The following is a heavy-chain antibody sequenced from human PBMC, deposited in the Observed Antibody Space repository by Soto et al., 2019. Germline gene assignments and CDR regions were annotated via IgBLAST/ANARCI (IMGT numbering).Heavy chain of an antibody. CDR3: TKDHAPGPSYYYHMDV. CDR1: GFTFDNSG. J-gene: IGHJ6*03. V-gene: IGHV3-30*18. CDR2: ISFDGADA. Sequence: GGSLILSCAASGFTFDNSGIHGVRQAPGKGLEWVAVISFDGADAYYAASVKGRFTISRDKSKNTVYLQMNNLRAEDRAVYYCTKDHAPGPSYYYHMDVWGRGTTVTVSS. D-gene: IGHD6-13*01.